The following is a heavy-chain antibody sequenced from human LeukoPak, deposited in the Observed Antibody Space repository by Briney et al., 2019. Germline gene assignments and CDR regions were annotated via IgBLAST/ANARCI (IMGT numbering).Heavy chain of an antibody. CDR3: ARGNYFGMDV. V-gene: IGHV3-74*01. CDR1: GITFSRSW. Sequence: PGGSLRLSCAASGITFSRSWMHWVRQAPGKGLVWVSHINNDGSSTNYADSVKGRFTISSDNAKNTLYLQMDSLRAEDTAVYSCARGNYFGMDVWGQGTTVTVSS. CDR2: INNDGSST. J-gene: IGHJ6*02.